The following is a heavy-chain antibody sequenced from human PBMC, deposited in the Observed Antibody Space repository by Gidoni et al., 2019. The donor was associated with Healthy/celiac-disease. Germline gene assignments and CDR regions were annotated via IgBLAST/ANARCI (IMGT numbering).Heavy chain of an antibody. J-gene: IGHJ3*02. CDR1: GYTFTSYA. D-gene: IGHD1-26*01. CDR2: INAGNGNT. CDR3: ARTRRGLLRGYDAFDI. V-gene: IGHV1-3*01. Sequence: QVQLVQSGAEVKKPGASVKVSCKASGYTFTSYAMHWVRQAPGQRLEWMGWINAGNGNTKYSQKFQGRVTITRDTSASTAYMELSSLRSEDTAVYYCARTRRGLLRGYDAFDIWGQGTMVTVSS.